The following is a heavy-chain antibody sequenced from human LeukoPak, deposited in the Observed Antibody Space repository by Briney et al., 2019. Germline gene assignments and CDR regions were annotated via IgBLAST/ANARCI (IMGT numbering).Heavy chain of an antibody. D-gene: IGHD2-2*01. CDR3: ARGPVVVPAAILRGYYYYYMDV. CDR2: IYYSGST. Sequence: SETLSLTCTVSGGSISSSSYYWGWIRQPPGKGLEWIGSIYYSGSTYYNPSLKSRVTISVDTSKNQFSLKLSSVTAADTAVYYCARGPVVVPAAILRGYYYYYMDVWGKGTTVTVSS. V-gene: IGHV4-39*07. J-gene: IGHJ6*03. CDR1: GGSISSSSYY.